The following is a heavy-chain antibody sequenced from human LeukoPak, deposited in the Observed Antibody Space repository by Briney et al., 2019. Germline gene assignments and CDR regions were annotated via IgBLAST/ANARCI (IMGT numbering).Heavy chain of an antibody. CDR1: GRSIRSVY. J-gene: IGHJ4*02. CDR3: ASGWGSYTFFDY. D-gene: IGHD3-16*01. CDR2: IYATDLT. V-gene: IGHV4-4*07. Sequence: SETLSLTCTVSGRSIRSVYWNWIRQSAGKGLEWIGRIYATDLTNYNPSLKSRVTISVDTSKNQFSLKLSSVTAADTAVYYCASGWGSYTFFDYWGQGTLVTVSS.